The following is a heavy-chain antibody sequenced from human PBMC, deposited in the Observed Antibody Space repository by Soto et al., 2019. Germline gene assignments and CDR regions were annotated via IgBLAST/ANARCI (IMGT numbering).Heavy chain of an antibody. CDR3: ATSTSSSWRYYFGY. J-gene: IGHJ4*02. CDR2: IIPIFGTA. Sequence: SVKVSCKASGGTFSSYAISWVRQAPGQGLEWMGGIIPIFGTANYAQKFQGRVTITADESTSTAYMELRSLRSDDTAVYYCATSTSSSWRYYFGYWGQGTLVTVSS. D-gene: IGHD6-13*01. CDR1: GGTFSSYA. V-gene: IGHV1-69*13.